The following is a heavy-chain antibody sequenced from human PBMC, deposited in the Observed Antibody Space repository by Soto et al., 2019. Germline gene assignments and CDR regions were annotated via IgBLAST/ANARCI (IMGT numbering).Heavy chain of an antibody. CDR3: ARQGYSYGPYYYGMDV. D-gene: IGHD5-18*01. V-gene: IGHV5-10-1*03. Sequence: EVQLVQSGAEVKKPGESLRISCKGSGYSFTSYWISWVRQMPGKGLEWMGRIDPSDSYTNYSPSFQGHVTISADKSISTAYLQWSSLKASDTAMYYCARQGYSYGPYYYGMDVWGQGTTVTVSS. CDR1: GYSFTSYW. J-gene: IGHJ6*02. CDR2: IDPSDSYT.